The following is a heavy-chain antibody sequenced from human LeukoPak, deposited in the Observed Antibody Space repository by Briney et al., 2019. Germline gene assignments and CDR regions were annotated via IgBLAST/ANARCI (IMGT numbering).Heavy chain of an antibody. V-gene: IGHV3-21*01. CDR3: ARDGVEYGMDV. CDR2: ISSSNSYI. J-gene: IGHJ6*04. D-gene: IGHD1-1*01. Sequence: GGSLRLSCAASGFTFSSYSMNWLRQAPGKGLEWVSSISSSNSYIYYADQVKGRFTISRDNAKNSLYLQMNSLRAEDTAVYYCARDGVEYGMDVWGKGTTVTVSS. CDR1: GFTFSSYS.